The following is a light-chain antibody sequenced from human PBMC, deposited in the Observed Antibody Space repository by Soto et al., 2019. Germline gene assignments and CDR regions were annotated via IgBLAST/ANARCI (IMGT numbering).Light chain of an antibody. J-gene: IGKJ1*01. Sequence: IVMTQSPATLSVSPGERATLSCRASQSVSSNLAWYQQEPGQAPRLLIYGASTRATGIPARFSGSGSGTEFTLTISRLEPEDFAVYYCQQYVTSPWAFGQGTKVDIK. V-gene: IGKV3D-15*02. CDR2: GAS. CDR3: QQYVTSPWA. CDR1: QSVSSN.